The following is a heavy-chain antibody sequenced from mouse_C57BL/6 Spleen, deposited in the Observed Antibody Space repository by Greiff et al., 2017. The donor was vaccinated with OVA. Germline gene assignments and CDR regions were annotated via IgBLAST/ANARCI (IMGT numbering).Heavy chain of an antibody. CDR2: IDPANGNT. Sequence: EVQLQESVAELVRPGASVKLSCTASGFNIQTTYMHWVKQRPEQGLEWIGRIDPANGNTKYAPKFQGKATLPADTSSNTAYLQLSSLTSEDTGIYYCAEGGSRNDAMDYWGQGTSVTGSS. D-gene: IGHD1-1*01. V-gene: IGHV14-3*01. CDR1: GFNIQTTY. J-gene: IGHJ4*01. CDR3: AEGGSRNDAMDY.